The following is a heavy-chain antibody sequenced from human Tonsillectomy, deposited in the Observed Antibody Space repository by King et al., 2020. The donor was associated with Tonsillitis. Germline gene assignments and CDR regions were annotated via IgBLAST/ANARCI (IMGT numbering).Heavy chain of an antibody. CDR2: ISSNGGST. J-gene: IGHJ4*02. CDR3: VNQVSSGWYFY. V-gene: IGHV3-64D*06. D-gene: IGHD6-19*01. Sequence: VQLVESGGGLVQPGGSLRLSCSASGFSFSSYAMHWVRQAPGKGLEYVSSISSNGGSTYYADSVKGRFTISSDNSKNTLYLQISSLRAEDTAVYYCVNQVSSGWYFYWGQGTLVTVSS. CDR1: GFSFSSYA.